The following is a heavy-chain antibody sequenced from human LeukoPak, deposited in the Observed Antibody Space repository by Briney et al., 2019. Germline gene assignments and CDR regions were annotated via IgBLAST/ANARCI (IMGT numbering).Heavy chain of an antibody. V-gene: IGHV1-46*01. CDR2: INPTGSST. CDR3: AREESGGYFDY. Sequence: ASVKVSCKASGYTYTNYYVHWVRQAPGQGLEWMGLINPTGSSTNYAQKFRGRVTMTRDTSATTVYMELSSLRSEDTAVYYCAREESGGYFDYWGQGTLVTVSS. J-gene: IGHJ4*02. CDR1: GYTYTNYY. D-gene: IGHD2-8*02.